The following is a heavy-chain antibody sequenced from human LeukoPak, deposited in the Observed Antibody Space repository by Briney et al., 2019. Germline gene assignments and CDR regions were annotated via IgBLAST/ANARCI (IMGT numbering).Heavy chain of an antibody. Sequence: GGSLRLSCAASILTFSRYGMHWVRQAPGKGLEWVSVIYSGGSTYYADSVKGRFTISRDNSKNTLYLQMNSLRADDTAVYYCARDPHYYYGMDVWGQGTMVTVSS. CDR1: ILTFSRYG. CDR2: IYSGGST. J-gene: IGHJ6*02. CDR3: ARDPHYYYGMDV. V-gene: IGHV3-53*01.